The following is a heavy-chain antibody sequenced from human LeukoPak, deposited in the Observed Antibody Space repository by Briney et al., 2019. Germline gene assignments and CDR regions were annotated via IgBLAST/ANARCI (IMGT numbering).Heavy chain of an antibody. V-gene: IGHV3-30*03. CDR1: GFTFSSYG. J-gene: IGHJ4*02. Sequence: GGTLRLSCAASGFTFSSYGMSWVRQAPGKGLEWVAIISYDGSNEYYADSVKGRFTISRDNSKNTLYLQMNSLRAADTAVYYCARDLRQLVPFDYWGQGTLVTVSS. D-gene: IGHD6-6*01. CDR3: ARDLRQLVPFDY. CDR2: ISYDGSNE.